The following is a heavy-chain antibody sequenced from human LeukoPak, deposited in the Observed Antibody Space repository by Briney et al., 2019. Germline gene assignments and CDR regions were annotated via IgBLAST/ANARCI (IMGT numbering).Heavy chain of an antibody. CDR2: INQDGSDQ. CDR1: GFTFSTKW. V-gene: IGHV3-7*04. D-gene: IGHD3-22*01. CDR3: ARDYSSGRDF. Sequence: PGGSLRLSCAASGFTFSTKWTSWVRQAPGKGLEWVATINQDGSDQYYGDSVKGRLTISRDNAKNSLDLQMNSLRAEDTAVYYCARDYSSGRDFWGQGTLVTVSS. J-gene: IGHJ4*02.